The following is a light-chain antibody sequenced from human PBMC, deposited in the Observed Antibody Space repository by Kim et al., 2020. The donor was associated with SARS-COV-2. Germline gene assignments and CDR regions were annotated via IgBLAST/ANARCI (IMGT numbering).Light chain of an antibody. CDR3: QSWGAGPLV. V-gene: IGLV4-69*01. Sequence: QLVLTQSPSASASLGASVKSTCTLSSGHSSYAISWHQQQPEKGPRYLMKLNIDGSHSKGDGIPDRFSVSSSGAERYLTISSLQSEDEADYYCQSWGAGPLVFGGGTQLTVL. CDR1: SGHSSYA. J-gene: IGLJ3*02. CDR2: LNIDGSH.